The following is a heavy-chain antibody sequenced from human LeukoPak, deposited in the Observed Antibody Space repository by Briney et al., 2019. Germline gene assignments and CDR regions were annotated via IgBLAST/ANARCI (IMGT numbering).Heavy chain of an antibody. J-gene: IGHJ4*02. CDR1: GYSISSGYY. CDR3: AREDSGSGDFDY. Sequence: PSETLSLTCNVSGYSISSGYYWGWIRQPPGKGLEWIGSIYHSGSTYYNTSLKSRVTISVDTSKNQFSLKLSSVTAADTAVYYCAREDSGSGDFDYWGQGTLVTVSS. D-gene: IGHD6-6*01. CDR2: IYHSGST. V-gene: IGHV4-38-2*02.